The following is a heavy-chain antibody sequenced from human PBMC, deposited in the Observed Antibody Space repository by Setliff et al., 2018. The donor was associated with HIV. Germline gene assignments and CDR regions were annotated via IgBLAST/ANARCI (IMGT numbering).Heavy chain of an antibody. CDR3: ARDLGSGRRWFDP. J-gene: IGHJ5*02. CDR1: GGTFSSYA. CDR2: ISPIIGNA. V-gene: IGHV1-69*10. Sequence: SVKVSCKASGGTFSSYAITWVRQAPGQGLEWMGGISPIIGNANYAQKFQGRITITADKSTSTAYMELSSLRSEDTAVYYRARDLGSGRRWFDPWGQGTMVTVSS. D-gene: IGHD3-10*01.